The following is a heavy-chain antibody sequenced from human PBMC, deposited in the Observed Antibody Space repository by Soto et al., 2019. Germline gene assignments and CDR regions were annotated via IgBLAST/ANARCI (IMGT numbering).Heavy chain of an antibody. CDR1: GGSIISYY. CDR3: ARNVDFWSGYHFDY. J-gene: IGHJ4*02. D-gene: IGHD3-3*01. Sequence: SETLSLTCTFSGGSIISYYWSWIRQPPGKGLEWTGYIYYSGSTYYNPSLKSRVTISVDTSKNQFSLKLSSVTAADTAVYYCARNVDFWSGYHFDYWGQGTLVTVSS. V-gene: IGHV4-59*06. CDR2: IYYSGST.